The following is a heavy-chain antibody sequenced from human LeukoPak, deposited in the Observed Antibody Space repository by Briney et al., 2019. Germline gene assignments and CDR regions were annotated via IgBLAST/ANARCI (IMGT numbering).Heavy chain of an antibody. CDR1: GGSISSGGYY. Sequence: SQTLSLTCTVSGGSISSGGYYWSWTRQHPGKGLEWIGYIYYSGSTYYNPSLKSRVTISVDTSKNQFSLKLSSVTAADTAVYYCARTYYDILTGYGGMDVWGQGTTVTVSS. CDR3: ARTYYDILTGYGGMDV. CDR2: IYYSGST. D-gene: IGHD3-9*01. V-gene: IGHV4-31*03. J-gene: IGHJ6*02.